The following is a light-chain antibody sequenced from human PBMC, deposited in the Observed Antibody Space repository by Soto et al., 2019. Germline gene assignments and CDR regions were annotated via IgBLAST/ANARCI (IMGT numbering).Light chain of an antibody. V-gene: IGKV3-15*01. CDR1: QSVSSN. J-gene: IGKJ4*01. CDR3: QQYNNGPPLT. CDR2: SAS. Sequence: EILMTQSPATLSVSPGERATLSCRASQSVSSNLAWYQQKPGQAPRLLTYSASTRATGIPARFSGSGSGTEFTLTISSLQSEDFALYYCQQYNNGPPLTFGGGTKVEIK.